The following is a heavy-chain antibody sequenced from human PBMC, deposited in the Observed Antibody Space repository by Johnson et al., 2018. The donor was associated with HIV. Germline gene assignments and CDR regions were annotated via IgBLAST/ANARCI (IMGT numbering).Heavy chain of an antibody. J-gene: IGHJ3*02. CDR3: AKRLGYDSRGDQFDI. CDR1: GFTFSSYA. CDR2: ISYDGSNK. V-gene: IGHV3-30-3*02. Sequence: QMLLVESGGGVVQPGKSLRLSCAASGFTFSSYAMHWVRQAPGKGLEWVAVISYDGSNKYYADSVKGRFTISRDNSKNTLYLQMNSLRAEDTALYYCAKRLGYDSRGDQFDIWGQGTMVNVSS. D-gene: IGHD3-22*01.